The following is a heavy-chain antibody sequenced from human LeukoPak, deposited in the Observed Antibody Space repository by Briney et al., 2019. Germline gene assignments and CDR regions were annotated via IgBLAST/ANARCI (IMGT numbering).Heavy chain of an antibody. CDR2: INPNSGGT. CDR1: GYTFTAYY. Sequence: ASVKVSCKASGYTFTAYYLHWVRQAPGQGLEWMGWINPNSGGTNYAQKFQGRVTMTRDTSISTAYMELSRLRSDDTAVYYCARGAYYGSGFDYWGQGTLVTVSS. CDR3: ARGAYYGSGFDY. V-gene: IGHV1-2*02. D-gene: IGHD3-10*01. J-gene: IGHJ4*02.